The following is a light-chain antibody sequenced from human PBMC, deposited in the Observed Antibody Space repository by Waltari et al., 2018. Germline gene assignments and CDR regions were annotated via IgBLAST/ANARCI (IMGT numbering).Light chain of an antibody. CDR1: QSISSY. Sequence: DIQMTQSPSSLSASVGDRITITCRASQSISSYLNWYQQKPGKAPKLLIYATSTLHSGVPSRFDGRGSGTDFSLTISSLQPEDFATYYCQQNSSSPSTFGQGTKLEIK. V-gene: IGKV1-39*01. CDR2: ATS. J-gene: IGKJ2*01. CDR3: QQNSSSPST.